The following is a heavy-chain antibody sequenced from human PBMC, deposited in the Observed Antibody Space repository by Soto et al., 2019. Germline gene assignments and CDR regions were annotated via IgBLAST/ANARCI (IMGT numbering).Heavy chain of an antibody. J-gene: IGHJ4*02. CDR2: IWYDGSHK. CDR3: ARGATIERGERDFDY. V-gene: IGHV3-33*01. D-gene: IGHD4-17*01. Sequence: QVQLVESGAGVVQPGRSLRLSCAASGFSFSDYGMHWVRQAPGKGLEWVAAIWYDGSHKYHADSVKDRFTISRDNSKNTLYLQMDSQRAEDTAVYYCARGATIERGERDFDYWGQGALVTVSS. CDR1: GFSFSDYG.